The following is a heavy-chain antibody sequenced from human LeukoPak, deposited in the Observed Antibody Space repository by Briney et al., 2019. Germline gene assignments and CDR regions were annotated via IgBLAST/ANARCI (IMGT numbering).Heavy chain of an antibody. D-gene: IGHD6-6*01. Sequence: GGSLRLSCAASGFTFSSYEMNWVRQAPGKGLEWVSHISSSGSTIYYADSVKGRFTISRDNAKNSLYLQMNSLRAEDTAVYHCARDQGIAARGGMDVWGQGTTVTVSS. V-gene: IGHV3-48*03. CDR2: ISSSGSTI. J-gene: IGHJ6*02. CDR3: ARDQGIAARGGMDV. CDR1: GFTFSSYE.